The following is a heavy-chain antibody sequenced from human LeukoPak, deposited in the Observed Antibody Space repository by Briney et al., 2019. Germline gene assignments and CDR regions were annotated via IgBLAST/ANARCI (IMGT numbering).Heavy chain of an antibody. D-gene: IGHD5-18*01. J-gene: IGHJ4*02. Sequence: ASVKVSCKVSGYTLTELSMHWVRQAPGEGLEWMGGFDPEDGETIYAQKFQGRVTMTEDTSTDTAYMELSSLRSEDTAVYYCATDLTHTAMVTTDSGWGQGTLVTVSS. CDR3: ATDLTHTAMVTTDSG. CDR2: FDPEDGET. V-gene: IGHV1-24*01. CDR1: GYTLTELS.